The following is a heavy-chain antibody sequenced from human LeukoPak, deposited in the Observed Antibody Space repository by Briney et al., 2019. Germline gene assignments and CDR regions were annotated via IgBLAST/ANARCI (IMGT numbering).Heavy chain of an antibody. Sequence: GGSLRLSCAASGFSFSRYWMSWVRQAPVRGLEWVANIKPDGSEIYYVDSVKGRFTISRDNAKNTLYLQMNSLRAEDTAVYYCVRDQAHSFDIWGQGTMVTVSS. V-gene: IGHV3-7*01. CDR2: IKPDGSEI. J-gene: IGHJ3*02. CDR3: VRDQAHSFDI. CDR1: GFSFSRYW.